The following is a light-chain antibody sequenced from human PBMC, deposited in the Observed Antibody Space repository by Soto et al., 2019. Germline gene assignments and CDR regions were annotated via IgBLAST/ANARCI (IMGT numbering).Light chain of an antibody. J-gene: IGLJ3*02. CDR2: DVT. Sequence: QSALTQPASVSGSPGQSITISCTGTSSDVGGYNYVSWYQHHPGKAPKLMIYDVTNRPSGVSNRFSGSKSGNTASLTISGLQAXXXAXXYCTSYTTSSPYLVFGGGTKVTVL. CDR1: SSDVGGYNY. CDR3: TSYTTSSPYLV. V-gene: IGLV2-14*03.